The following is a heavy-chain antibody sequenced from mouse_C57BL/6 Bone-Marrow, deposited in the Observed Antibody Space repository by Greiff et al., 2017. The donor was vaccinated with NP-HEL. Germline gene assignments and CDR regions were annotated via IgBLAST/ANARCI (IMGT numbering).Heavy chain of an antibody. J-gene: IGHJ4*01. Sequence: EVKVVESGGGLVKPGGSLKLSCAASGFTFRDYGMHWVRQAPEKGLEWVAYISSGSSTISYADTVKGRFTISRDKAKSTLFLQMTSLRSEDTAMYYCARRYGNFYAKDYWGQGTSVTVAS. D-gene: IGHD2-1*01. CDR1: GFTFRDYG. CDR2: ISSGSSTI. CDR3: ARRYGNFYAKDY. V-gene: IGHV5-17*01.